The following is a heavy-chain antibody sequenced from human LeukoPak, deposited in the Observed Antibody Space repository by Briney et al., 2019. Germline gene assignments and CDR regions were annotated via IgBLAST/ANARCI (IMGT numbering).Heavy chain of an antibody. CDR3: ARVTTGSSSIFDS. J-gene: IGHJ4*02. V-gene: IGHV4-61*09. D-gene: IGHD6-6*01. Sequence: SETLSLTCTVSGGSVSSVSYYWSWIRQPAGKGLEWIGHIYTSGTTNYNPSLKSRVAISLDTSKNQFSLKLSSVTAADTAVYYCARVTTGSSSIFDSWGQGTLVTVSS. CDR2: IYTSGTT. CDR1: GGSVSSVSYY.